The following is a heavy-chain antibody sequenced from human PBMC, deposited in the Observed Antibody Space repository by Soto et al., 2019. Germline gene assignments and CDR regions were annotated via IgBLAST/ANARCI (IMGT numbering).Heavy chain of an antibody. Sequence: EVPLVESGGGLVQPGGSLRLSCAASGFTFSSYSMNWVRQAPGKGLEWVSYVSSSSTTIYYADSVKGRFTISRDNAKNARYLQRNSLRDEDTAVYYCVRDLGYGLFNYWCQGTLVAVSS. CDR2: VSSSSTTI. J-gene: IGHJ4*02. CDR1: GFTFSSYS. V-gene: IGHV3-48*02. D-gene: IGHD5-18*01. CDR3: VRDLGYGLFNY.